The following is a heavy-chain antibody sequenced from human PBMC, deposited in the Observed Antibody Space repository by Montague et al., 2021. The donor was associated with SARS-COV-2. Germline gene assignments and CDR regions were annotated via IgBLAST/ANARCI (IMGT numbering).Heavy chain of an antibody. CDR2: IKPDGTST. CDR3: VRPLWFGDSDYFFES. CDR1: GFTFRSYW. D-gene: IGHD3-10*01. V-gene: IGHV3-74*01. Sequence: SLRLSCAASGFTFRSYWMHWVRQVPGRGPVWVSRIKPDGTSTNYAASVKGRFTISRDNAENTLSLQMNNLRAEDTAVYYCVRPLWFGDSDYFFESWGQGTLVTVSS. J-gene: IGHJ4*02.